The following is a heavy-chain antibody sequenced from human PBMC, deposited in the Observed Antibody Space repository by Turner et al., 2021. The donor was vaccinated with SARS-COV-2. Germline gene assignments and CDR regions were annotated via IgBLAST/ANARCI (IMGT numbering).Heavy chain of an antibody. J-gene: IGHJ3*02. D-gene: IGHD3-10*01. CDR2: IWYDGSNK. CDR3: ARPLVPDVLPNSIDAFDI. CDR1: GFTFSSYG. Sequence: QVQLVESGGGVVQPGRSLRLSCAASGFTFSSYGMHWVRLAPGKGLEWVAVIWYDGSNKYYADSVKGRFTISRDNSKNTLYLQMNSLRAEDTAVYYCARPLVPDVLPNSIDAFDIWGQGTMVTVSS. V-gene: IGHV3-33*01.